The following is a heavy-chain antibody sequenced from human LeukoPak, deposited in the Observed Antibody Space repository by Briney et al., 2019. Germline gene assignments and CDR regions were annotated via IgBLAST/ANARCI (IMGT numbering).Heavy chain of an antibody. CDR3: ARESLIGKTFDL. J-gene: IGHJ2*01. CDR2: THPINGGT. V-gene: IGHV1-2*02. D-gene: IGHD3-22*01. CDR1: GYTFTAYY. Sequence: ASVKVSCKASGYTFTAYYMHWVRQAPGQGLEWMGWTHPINGGTDSAQKFQGRVTMTRDTSIGTANMELTSLISDDTAVYYCARESLIGKTFDLWGRGTLVTVSS.